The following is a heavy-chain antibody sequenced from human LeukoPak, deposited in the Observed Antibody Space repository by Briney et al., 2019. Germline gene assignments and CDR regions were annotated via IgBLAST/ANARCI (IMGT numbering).Heavy chain of an antibody. Sequence: GGSLRLSCAASGFTFSSYSMNWVRQAPGKGLEWVSSISSSSSYIYYADSVKGRFTISRDNAKNSLYLQMNSLRAEDTAVYYCARVDYDFWSGYYGHGELYYMDVWGKGTTVTVSS. CDR2: ISSSSSYI. D-gene: IGHD3-3*01. CDR3: ARVDYDFWSGYYGHGELYYMDV. J-gene: IGHJ6*03. V-gene: IGHV3-21*01. CDR1: GFTFSSYS.